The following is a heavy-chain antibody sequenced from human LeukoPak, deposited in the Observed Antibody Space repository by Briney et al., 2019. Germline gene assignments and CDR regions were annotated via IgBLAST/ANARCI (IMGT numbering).Heavy chain of an antibody. D-gene: IGHD1-26*01. CDR1: GYTFTSYG. Sequence: SVKASCKASGYTFTSYGISWVRQAPGQGLEWMGGIIPIFGTANYAQKFQGRVTITADESTSTAYMELSSLRSEDTAVYYCARGKWELRLIVGGQFDYWGQGTLVTVSS. CDR3: ARGKWELRLIVGGQFDY. J-gene: IGHJ4*02. V-gene: IGHV1-69*13. CDR2: IIPIFGTA.